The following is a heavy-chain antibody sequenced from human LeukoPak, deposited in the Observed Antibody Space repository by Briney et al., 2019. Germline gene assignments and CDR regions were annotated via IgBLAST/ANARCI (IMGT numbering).Heavy chain of an antibody. CDR2: IYYSGST. CDR1: GGSIGTYY. Sequence: SETLSLTCTVSGGSIGTYYWSWIRQPPGKGLEWVGYIYYSGSTNYNPSLKSRVTISVDTSKNQFSLKLSSVTAADTALYYCARAPLTSAYLHYYSMDVWGKGTTVTVSS. D-gene: IGHD3-3*01. CDR3: ARAPLTSAYLHYYSMDV. V-gene: IGHV4-59*12. J-gene: IGHJ6*03.